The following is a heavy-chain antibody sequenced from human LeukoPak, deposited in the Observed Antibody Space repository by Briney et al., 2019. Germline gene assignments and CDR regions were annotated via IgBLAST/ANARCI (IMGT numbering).Heavy chain of an antibody. V-gene: IGHV3-9*01. Sequence: PGGSLRLSCAASGFTFDGYAMHWVRQAPGKGLEWVSGISWNSGSIGYADSVKGRFTISRDNAKSSLYLQMNSLRAEDTALYYCAKDKDRTPIGYFDYGGQGTLVTVSS. J-gene: IGHJ4*02. CDR2: ISWNSGSI. D-gene: IGHD1-26*01. CDR1: GFTFDGYA. CDR3: AKDKDRTPIGYFDY.